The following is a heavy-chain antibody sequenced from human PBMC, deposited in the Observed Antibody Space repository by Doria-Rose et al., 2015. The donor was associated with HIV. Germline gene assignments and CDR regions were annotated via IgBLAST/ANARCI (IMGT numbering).Heavy chain of an antibody. J-gene: IGHJ4*02. V-gene: IGHV2-26*01. Sequence: SGPVLVKPTETLTLTCTVSGVSLSSPGMGVSWIRQPPGKALEWLANILSDDERSYKTSLKSGLTIARGTSKSQVVLTMTDMDPVDTATYYCARIKSSRWYHKYYFDFWGQGTLVIVSA. CDR2: ILSDDER. CDR3: ARIKSSRWYHKYYFDF. CDR1: GVSLSSPGMG. D-gene: IGHD6-13*01.